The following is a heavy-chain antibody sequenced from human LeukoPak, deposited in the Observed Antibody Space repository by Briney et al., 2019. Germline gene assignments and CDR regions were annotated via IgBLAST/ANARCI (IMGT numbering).Heavy chain of an antibody. D-gene: IGHD6-6*01. Sequence: SQTLSLTCAVSGGSISGGGYSWSWIRQPPGKGLEWIGYIYHSGSTYYNPSLKSRVTISVDRSKNQFSLKLSSVTAADTAVYYCARTEYSSSPQTPYYFDYWGQGTLVTVSS. V-gene: IGHV4-30-2*01. CDR1: GGSISGGGYS. J-gene: IGHJ4*02. CDR3: ARTEYSSSPQTPYYFDY. CDR2: IYHSGST.